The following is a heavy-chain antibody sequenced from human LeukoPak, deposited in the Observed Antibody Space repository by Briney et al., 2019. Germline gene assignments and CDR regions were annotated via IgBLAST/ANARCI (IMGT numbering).Heavy chain of an antibody. V-gene: IGHV3-23*01. D-gene: IGHD2-21*01. CDR1: GFTFSNYA. J-gene: IGHJ4*02. CDR2: ISGSGGST. Sequence: GGSLRLSCAASGFTFSNYAMSWVRQAPGKGLEWLSPISGSGGSTYYADSVKGRFTISRDNSKNTVYLQMKSLRVEATAVYYCAKGLSAAGDYYFDYWGQGALVTVSS. CDR3: AKGLSAAGDYYFDY.